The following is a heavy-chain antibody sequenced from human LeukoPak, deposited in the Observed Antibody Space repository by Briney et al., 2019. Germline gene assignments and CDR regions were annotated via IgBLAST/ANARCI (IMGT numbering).Heavy chain of an antibody. J-gene: IGHJ3*01. CDR1: GFTFSVAA. CDR3: AKDIQLST. Sequence: GGSLRLSCAASGFTFSVAAMTWVRQAPGKGLEWVSLIGASGESTYYADSVKGRFTISRDNSKNTLSLKMNSLRVEDTAMYFCAKDIQLSTWGLGTMVTVSS. D-gene: IGHD5-24*01. CDR2: IGASGEST. V-gene: IGHV3-23*01.